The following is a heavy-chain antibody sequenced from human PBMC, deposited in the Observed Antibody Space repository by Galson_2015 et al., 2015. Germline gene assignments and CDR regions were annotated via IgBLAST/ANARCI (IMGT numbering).Heavy chain of an antibody. J-gene: IGHJ4*02. CDR3: ARGAEYGLYYFDY. D-gene: IGHD4-17*01. V-gene: IGHV3-74*01. CDR1: GFTLGTYW. CDR2: IKNDGSST. Sequence: SLRLSCAVSGFTLGTYWMHWVRQIPGKGLMWVSRIKNDGSSTNYADSVRGRFTASRDDAKNTLYLQMNSLGAEDTAVYHCARGAEYGLYYFDYWGLGTLVTVSS.